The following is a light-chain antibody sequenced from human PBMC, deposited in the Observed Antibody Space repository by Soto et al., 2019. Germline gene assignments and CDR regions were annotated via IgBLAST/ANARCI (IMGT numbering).Light chain of an antibody. Sequence: IQMHQSPSTLSGSVGDRVTITCRASQTISSWVAWYQQKPGKAPKLLIYKASTLKSGVPSRFSGSGSGTEFTLTISSLQPDDFATYYCQHYNSYPEAFGQGTNVDIK. CDR2: KAS. V-gene: IGKV1-5*03. CDR1: QTISSW. J-gene: IGKJ1*01. CDR3: QHYNSYPEA.